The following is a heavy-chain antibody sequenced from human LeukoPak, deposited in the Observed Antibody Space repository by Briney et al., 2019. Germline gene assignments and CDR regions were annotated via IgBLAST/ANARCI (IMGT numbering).Heavy chain of an antibody. CDR1: GFTFSSYA. D-gene: IGHD3-9*01. CDR2: ISVGGDEK. CDR3: ARGDDTLHGFLPPATLFAY. J-gene: IGHJ4*02. Sequence: GGSLRLSCAASGFTFSSYAMSWVRQSPGEGREWVSTISVGGDEKYYADSVRGRFTISRDNSKTTLYLQINSLRAEGTAVYYCARGDDTLHGFLPPATLFAYWGQGTLVTVSS. V-gene: IGHV3-23*01.